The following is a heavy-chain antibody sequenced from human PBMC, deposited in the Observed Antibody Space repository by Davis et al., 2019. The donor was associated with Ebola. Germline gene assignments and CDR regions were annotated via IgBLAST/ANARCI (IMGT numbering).Heavy chain of an antibody. Sequence: ASVQVSCQASGYTFTSYDLNWVRQATGHGLEWMGWMNPNSGNTGYAQKFQGRATMTRNTSISTAYMELSSLRSEDTAVYYCARGRFLEWLSLANYYYGMDVWGQGTTVTVSS. D-gene: IGHD3-3*01. CDR3: ARGRFLEWLSLANYYYGMDV. CDR2: MNPNSGNT. V-gene: IGHV1-8*01. CDR1: GYTFTSYD. J-gene: IGHJ6*02.